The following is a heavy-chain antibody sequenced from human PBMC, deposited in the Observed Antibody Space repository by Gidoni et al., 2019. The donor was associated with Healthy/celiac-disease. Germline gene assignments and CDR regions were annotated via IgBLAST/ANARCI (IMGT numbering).Heavy chain of an antibody. CDR1: GFTFSSYS. Sequence: EVQLVESGGGLVKPGGSMRLSCAASGFTFSSYSMNWVRQAPGKGLEGVSSISSGSSYIYYADSVKGRFTISRDNANNSLYLQMNSLRAEDTAVYYCARARETAINDYWGQGTLVTVSS. D-gene: IGHD5-18*01. V-gene: IGHV3-21*01. CDR3: ARARETAINDY. CDR2: ISSGSSYI. J-gene: IGHJ4*02.